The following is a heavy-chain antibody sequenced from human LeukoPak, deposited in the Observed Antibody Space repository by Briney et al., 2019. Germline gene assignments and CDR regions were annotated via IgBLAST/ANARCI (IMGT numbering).Heavy chain of an antibody. J-gene: IGHJ4*02. Sequence: PGGSLRLSCAASGFTFSSYAMSWVRQAPGKGLEWVSVIYGGVSTSYADSVKGRFTISRDNSKNTLYLQMNSLRAEDTALYYCARSDGIAAAGPFDYWGQGTLVTVSS. CDR2: IYGGVST. V-gene: IGHV3-53*01. CDR1: GFTFSSYA. CDR3: ARSDGIAAAGPFDY. D-gene: IGHD6-13*01.